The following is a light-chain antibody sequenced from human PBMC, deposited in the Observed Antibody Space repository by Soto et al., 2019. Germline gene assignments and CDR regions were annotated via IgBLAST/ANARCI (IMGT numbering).Light chain of an antibody. J-gene: IGKJ5*01. V-gene: IGKV3-11*01. CDR2: DTS. Sequence: EIVLTQSPATLSLSPGERATLSCRASQSVSSYLAWYQPKPGQAPRLLIYDTSNRATGIPARFSGSGSGTDFTLTISSLEPEDFAVYYCQQHSNWPPITFGQGTRLEIK. CDR3: QQHSNWPPIT. CDR1: QSVSSY.